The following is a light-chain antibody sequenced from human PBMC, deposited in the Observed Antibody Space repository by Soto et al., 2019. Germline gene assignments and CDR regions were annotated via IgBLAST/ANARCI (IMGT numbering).Light chain of an antibody. CDR2: AAS. CDR1: QGISNF. Sequence: IQLTHPQSSRSASEEARSTITSGRGQGISNFLAWYQQKPGKVPKLLIYAASTLQSGVPSRFSGSGSGTDFTLTISSLQPEDVATYYCQKYNSAPLTFGGGTKVEIK. V-gene: IGKV1-27*01. CDR3: QKYNSAPLT. J-gene: IGKJ4*01.